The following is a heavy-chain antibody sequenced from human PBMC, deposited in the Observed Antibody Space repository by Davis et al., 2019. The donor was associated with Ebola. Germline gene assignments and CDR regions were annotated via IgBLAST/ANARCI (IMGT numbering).Heavy chain of an antibody. J-gene: IGHJ4*02. CDR2: ISYDGSNK. CDR1: GFTFSSYA. D-gene: IGHD3-16*01. V-gene: IGHV3-30-3*01. CDR3: AKDHLGALDY. Sequence: GESLKISCAASGFTFSSYAMHWVRQAPGKGLEWVAVISYDGSNKYYADSVKGRFTISRVNSKNTLYLQMNSLRAEDTAVYYCAKDHLGALDYWGQGTLVTVSS.